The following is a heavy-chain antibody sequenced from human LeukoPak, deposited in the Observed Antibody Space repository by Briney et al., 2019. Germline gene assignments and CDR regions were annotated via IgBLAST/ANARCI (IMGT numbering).Heavy chain of an antibody. J-gene: IGHJ4*02. D-gene: IGHD3-16*01. V-gene: IGHV4-59*01. CDR1: GDSISSSY. Sequence: PSETLSLTCTVSGDSISSSYWAWIRQPPGKGLEWIGYFHNSGTSSYNPSLKSRVTISLDTSINQFSLKMTSVTAADTAFYYCARDSRGGGPDFDCWGQGILVTVSS. CDR3: ARDSRGGGPDFDC. CDR2: FHNSGTS.